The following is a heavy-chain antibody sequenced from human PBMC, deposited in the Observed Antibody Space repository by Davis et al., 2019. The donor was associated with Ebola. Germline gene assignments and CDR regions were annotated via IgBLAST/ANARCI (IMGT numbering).Heavy chain of an antibody. D-gene: IGHD3-10*01. CDR2: IYYSGST. CDR1: GGSISSGDYY. J-gene: IGHJ4*02. V-gene: IGHV4-30-4*01. Sequence: PSETLSLTCTVSGGSISSGDYYWSWIRQPPGKGLEWIGYIYYSGSTYYNPSLKSRVTISVDTSKNHFSLKLSSVTAADTAVYYCARGIYGSGSYYNLYYFDYWGQGTLVTVSS. CDR3: ARGIYGSGSYYNLYYFDY.